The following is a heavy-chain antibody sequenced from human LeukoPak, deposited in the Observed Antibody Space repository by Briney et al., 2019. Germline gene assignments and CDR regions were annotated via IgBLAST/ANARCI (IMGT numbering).Heavy chain of an antibody. J-gene: IGHJ4*02. V-gene: IGHV3-23*01. Sequence: GGSLRLSCTASGFMFGGYAVSWVRQAPGKGLEWVSAISGSGGSTYYADSVKGRFTISRDNSKNTLYLQMNSLRAEDTAVYYCAKDGGTGTTRPFDYWGQGTLVTVSS. CDR1: GFMFGGYA. D-gene: IGHD1-1*01. CDR3: AKDGGTGTTRPFDY. CDR2: ISGSGGST.